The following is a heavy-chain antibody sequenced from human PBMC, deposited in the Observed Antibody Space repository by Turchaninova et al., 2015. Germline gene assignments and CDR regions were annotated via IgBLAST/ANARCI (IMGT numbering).Heavy chain of an antibody. CDR3: ARAGEAVSGTPSVFDY. D-gene: IGHD6-19*01. V-gene: IGHV1-2*06. CDR1: GYNFIGYY. J-gene: IGHJ4*02. Sequence: GASVKVSCKASGYNFIGYYIHWVRQAPGQGLEWMARINPNSGATVFAQRFLGRVSLTRDTSINTGYMDLSGLTSDDTAVYFCARAGEAVSGTPSVFDYWGQGARVTVSS. CDR2: INPNSGAT.